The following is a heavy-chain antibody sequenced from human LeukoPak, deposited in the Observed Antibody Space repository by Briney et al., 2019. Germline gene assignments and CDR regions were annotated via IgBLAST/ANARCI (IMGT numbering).Heavy chain of an antibody. CDR3: ARAYSNYYYYYMDV. CDR2: INPNSGGT. D-gene: IGHD4-11*01. V-gene: IGHV1-2*02. CDR1: GHTFTGYY. Sequence: ASVKVSCKASGHTFTGYYMHWVRQAPGQGLEWMGWINPNSGGTNYAQKFQGRVTMTRDTSISTAYMELSRLRSDDTALYYCARAYSNYYYYYMDVWGKGTTVTISS. J-gene: IGHJ6*03.